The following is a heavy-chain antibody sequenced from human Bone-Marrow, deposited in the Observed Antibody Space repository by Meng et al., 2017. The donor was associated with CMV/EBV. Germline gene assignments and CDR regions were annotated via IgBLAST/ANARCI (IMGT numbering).Heavy chain of an antibody. CDR2: VIPIFGTA. D-gene: IGHD3-3*01. CDR3: ARDLTIFGVVTPQNWFDP. V-gene: IGHV1-69*05. Sequence: SVKVSCKASGGTFNSYAISWVRQAPGQGLEWMGGVIPIFGTANYAQKFQGRVTITTDESTSTAYMELSSLRSEDTAVYYCARDLTIFGVVTPQNWFDPWGQGTLVTVSS. J-gene: IGHJ5*02. CDR1: GGTFNSYA.